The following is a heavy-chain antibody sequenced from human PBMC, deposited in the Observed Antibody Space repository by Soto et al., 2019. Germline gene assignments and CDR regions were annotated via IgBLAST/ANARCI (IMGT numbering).Heavy chain of an antibody. V-gene: IGHV4-39*01. J-gene: IGHJ4*02. CDR3: ARHDTTVTAYYFDY. CDR2: IYYSGST. D-gene: IGHD4-17*01. CDR1: GGSISSSGYY. Sequence: SETLSLTCTVSGGSISSSGYYWGWIRQPPGKGLEWIGSIYYSGSTYYNPSLKSRVTISVDTSKNQFSLKLSSVTAADTAVYYCARHDTTVTAYYFDYWGQGTLVTVSS.